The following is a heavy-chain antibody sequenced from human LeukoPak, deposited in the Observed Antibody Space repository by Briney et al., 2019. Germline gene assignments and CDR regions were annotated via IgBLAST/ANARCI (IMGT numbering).Heavy chain of an antibody. J-gene: IGHJ4*02. D-gene: IGHD6-13*01. CDR1: GFSFSTYP. V-gene: IGHV3-30*01. CDR2: ISYDGNYE. Sequence: GGSLRLSCAASGFSFSTYPLRWVRQAPGKGPEWLAVISYDGNYEYYAESVKGRFTISRDNSKNTLYLQMNTLRAEDTAVYYCAKGVAAGTWGTSFDYWGQGTLVTVSS. CDR3: AKGVAAGTWGTSFDY.